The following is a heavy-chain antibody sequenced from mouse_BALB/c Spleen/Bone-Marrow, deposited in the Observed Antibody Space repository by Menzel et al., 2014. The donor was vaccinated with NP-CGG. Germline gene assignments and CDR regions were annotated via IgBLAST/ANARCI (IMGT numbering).Heavy chain of an antibody. J-gene: IGHJ2*01. D-gene: IGHD1-1*01. CDR2: IDPANGNT. CDR3: VRSREYYFDY. V-gene: IGHV14-3*02. Sequence: EVMLVESGAELVKPGAPVKLSCTASGFNIKDTYMHWVKQRPEQGLEWIGRIDPANGNTKYDPKFQGKATITADTSSNTAYLQLSSLTSEDTAVYYCVRSREYYFDYWGQGTTLTVSS. CDR1: GFNIKDTY.